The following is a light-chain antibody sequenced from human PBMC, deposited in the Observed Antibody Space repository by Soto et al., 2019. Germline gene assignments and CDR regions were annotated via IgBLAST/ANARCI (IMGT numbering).Light chain of an antibody. CDR3: QPYNNWPLT. Sequence: EVVMRQSPDTLSVSPGAGATLSCRASQGIGDTLAWYQHKPGQTPRLLIYDTSTRATGVPTRFSGSRSGAEFTLTINSLQSEDFAVYYCQPYNNWPLTFGGGTKVDIK. CDR2: DTS. J-gene: IGKJ4*01. V-gene: IGKV3-15*01. CDR1: QGIGDT.